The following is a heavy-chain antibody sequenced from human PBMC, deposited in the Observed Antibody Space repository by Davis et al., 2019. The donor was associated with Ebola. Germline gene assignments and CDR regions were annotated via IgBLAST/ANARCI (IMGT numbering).Heavy chain of an antibody. CDR3: ARGGGYYGDPLHY. J-gene: IGHJ4*02. CDR2: MNPNSGNT. V-gene: IGHV1-8*02. Sequence: GESLKISCKASGGTFSSYAISWVRQAPGQGLEWMGWMNPNSGNTGYAQKFQGRVTMTRNTSISTAYMELGSLRSEDTAVYYCARGGGYYGDPLHYWGQGTLVTVSS. D-gene: IGHD4-17*01. CDR1: GGTFSSYA.